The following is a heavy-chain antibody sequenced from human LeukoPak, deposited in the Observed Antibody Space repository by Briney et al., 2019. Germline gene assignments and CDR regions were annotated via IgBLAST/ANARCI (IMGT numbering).Heavy chain of an antibody. J-gene: IGHJ4*02. V-gene: IGHV3-74*01. D-gene: IGHD3-9*01. CDR2: INSDGSST. CDR3: ARDPYDILTGSYYFDY. CDR1: GFTFSSYW. Sequence: GGSLRLSCAASGFTFSSYWMHWVRQAPGKGLVWVSRINSDGSSTSYADSVKGRFTISRDNAKNTLYLQMNSLRAEDRAVYYCARDPYDILTGSYYFDYWGQGTLVTVSS.